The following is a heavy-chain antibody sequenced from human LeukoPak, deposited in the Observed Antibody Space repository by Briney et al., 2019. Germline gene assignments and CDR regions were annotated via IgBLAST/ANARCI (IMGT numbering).Heavy chain of an antibody. Sequence: ASVKVSCKASGYTFTGYYMHWVRQAPRQGLEWMGWINPNSGGTNYAQKFQGRVTMTRDTSISTAYMELSRLRSDDTAVYYCARGRSPYIWFGESNSIDYWGQGTLVTVSS. J-gene: IGHJ4*02. D-gene: IGHD3-10*01. CDR3: ARGRSPYIWFGESNSIDY. CDR1: GYTFTGYY. V-gene: IGHV1-2*02. CDR2: INPNSGGT.